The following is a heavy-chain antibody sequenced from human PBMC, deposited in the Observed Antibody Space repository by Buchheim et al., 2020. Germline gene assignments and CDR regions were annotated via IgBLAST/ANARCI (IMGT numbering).Heavy chain of an antibody. V-gene: IGHV4-61*03. Sequence: QVRLQESGPGLVKPAETLSLTCTVSRVSVTSDDYYWNWIRQPPGKGLEWIGYVSYSGNTKYKPSMKSRVTISMDTPKTHFSLKLRFLTAADTAVYYCARNDLGYCVGGTCFFFWGQGTL. J-gene: IGHJ4*02. CDR2: VSYSGNT. D-gene: IGHD2-15*01. CDR1: RVSVTSDDYY. CDR3: ARNDLGYCVGGTCFFF.